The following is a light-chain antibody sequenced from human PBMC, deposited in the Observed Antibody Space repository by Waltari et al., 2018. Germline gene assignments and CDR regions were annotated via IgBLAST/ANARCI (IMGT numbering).Light chain of an antibody. CDR2: GEK. V-gene: IGLV3-19*01. Sequence: SSELTQDPAVSVALGQTVRITCQGDSLRSSSATRFQQKPGQAPAFVLFGEKTRPSGFSDRFSGSRSENTAVLTISGAQAEDEADYYCNSRDSSGDYIIFGGGTKLTVL. CDR1: SLRSSS. CDR3: NSRDSSGDYII. J-gene: IGLJ2*01.